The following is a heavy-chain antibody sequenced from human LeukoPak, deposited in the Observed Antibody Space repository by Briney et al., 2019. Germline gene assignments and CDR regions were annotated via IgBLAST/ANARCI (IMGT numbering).Heavy chain of an antibody. CDR1: GGSIISSDYH. Sequence: SETLSLTCTVSGGSIISSDYHWGWVRQPPGKGLEWIGTISYSGNTDYDPSLRSRVTISVDTSNNQFSLRLGSVTAADTAVYHCARHCCSGPAKRVFDIWGQGTMVTVSS. V-gene: IGHV4-39*01. CDR3: ARHCCSGPAKRVFDI. D-gene: IGHD2-15*01. CDR2: ISYSGNT. J-gene: IGHJ3*02.